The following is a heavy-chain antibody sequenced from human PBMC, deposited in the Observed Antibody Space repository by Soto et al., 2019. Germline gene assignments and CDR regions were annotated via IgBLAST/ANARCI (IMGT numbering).Heavy chain of an antibody. J-gene: IGHJ4*02. CDR1: GDSMTSGGYY. CDR3: ARGAPRPRDVPTYYHF. Sequence: SETLSLTCSVSGDSMTSGGYYWSWVRHHPGKGLEWVGSIYYTGDTYFNPSLKSRITVSMDTSKNEFSLKLTSVTSADTAVYFCARGAPRPRDVPTYYHFSGQATLVTVSS. V-gene: IGHV4-31*03. CDR2: IYYTGDT. D-gene: IGHD1-26*01.